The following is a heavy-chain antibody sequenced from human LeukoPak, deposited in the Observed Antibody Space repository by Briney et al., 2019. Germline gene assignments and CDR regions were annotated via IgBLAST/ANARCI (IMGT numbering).Heavy chain of an antibody. CDR3: ARGGDYYDNSGYNAEYFQH. J-gene: IGHJ1*01. V-gene: IGHV4-30-2*01. Sequence: SETLSLTCAVSGGSISNGGYSWSWIRQPPGKGLESIGYIYHSGSTYYNPSLRSRVTISVDKSKNQFSLKLSSVTAADTAVYYCARGGDYYDNSGYNAEYFQHWGQGTLVTVSS. CDR2: IYHSGST. D-gene: IGHD3-22*01. CDR1: GGSISNGGYS.